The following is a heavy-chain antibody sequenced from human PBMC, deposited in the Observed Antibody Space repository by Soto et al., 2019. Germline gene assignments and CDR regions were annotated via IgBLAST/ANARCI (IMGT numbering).Heavy chain of an antibody. D-gene: IGHD3-22*01. CDR1: GGTFSSYA. CDR2: IIPIFGTA. CDR3: ARDTSRATYYYDSSTLDAFDI. J-gene: IGHJ3*02. Sequence: SVKVSCKASGGTFSSYAISWVRQAPGQGLEWMGGIIPIFGTANYAQKFQGRVTITADKSTSTAYMELSSLRSEDTAVYYCARDTSRATYYYDSSTLDAFDIWGQGTMVTV. V-gene: IGHV1-69*06.